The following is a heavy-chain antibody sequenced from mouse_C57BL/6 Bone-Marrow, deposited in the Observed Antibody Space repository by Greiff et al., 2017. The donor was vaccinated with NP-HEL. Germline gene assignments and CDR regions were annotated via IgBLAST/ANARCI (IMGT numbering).Heavy chain of an antibody. J-gene: IGHJ3*01. CDR3: ASTAWFAY. CDR1: GFTFSDYG. Sequence: EVKLMESGGGLVKPGGSLKLSCAASGFTFSDYGMHWVRQAPEKGLEWVAYISSGSSTIYYADTVKGRFTLSRDKAKNTLFLQMTSLRSEDTAMYYCASTAWFAYWGQGTLVTVSA. CDR2: ISSGSSTI. V-gene: IGHV5-17*01.